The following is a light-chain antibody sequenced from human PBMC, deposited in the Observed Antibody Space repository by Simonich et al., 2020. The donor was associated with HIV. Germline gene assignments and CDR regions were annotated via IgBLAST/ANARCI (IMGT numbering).Light chain of an antibody. V-gene: IGLV3-21*03. Sequence: SYVLTQPPSVSVAPGKTARIPCGGSNIGRKTVHWYQQKPGQAPVLVVFDNDDRPSGIPERFSGSNSGNTATLTITRVEAGDEADYHCQVWDSRSDHRVFGGGTKLTVL. CDR2: DND. CDR1: NIGRKT. J-gene: IGLJ3*02. CDR3: QVWDSRSDHRV.